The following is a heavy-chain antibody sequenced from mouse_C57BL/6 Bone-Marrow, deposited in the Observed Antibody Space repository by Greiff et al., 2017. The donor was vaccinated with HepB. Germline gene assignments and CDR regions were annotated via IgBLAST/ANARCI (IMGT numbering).Heavy chain of an antibody. Sequence: VQLQQSGAELVKPGASVKISCKASGYAFSSYWMNWMKQRPEQGLEWIGYIYPRDGSSRYNEKFKGKATLTEDKSSSTAYMQLNSLTSEDSAVFFCARRTTVGYFDVWGTGTTFTVSS. V-gene: IGHV1-80*01. CDR3: ARRTTVGYFDV. J-gene: IGHJ1*03. CDR2: IYPRDGSS. CDR1: GYAFSSYW. D-gene: IGHD1-1*01.